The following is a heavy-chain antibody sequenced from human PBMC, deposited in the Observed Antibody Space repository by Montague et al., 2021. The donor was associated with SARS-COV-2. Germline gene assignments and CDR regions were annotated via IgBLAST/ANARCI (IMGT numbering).Heavy chain of an antibody. CDR3: AGGRILTNSYTYFDP. Sequence: SETLSLTCTVSGASVSSRSYYWSWIRQPPGKGLEWVGHIYYSGTDYNPSLKTRVTISVVTSKNQFALKLRSVTAADAAKYYCAGGRILTNSYTYFDPWGQGTLVTVSA. CDR2: IYYSGT. CDR1: GASVSSRSYY. J-gene: IGHJ5*02. D-gene: IGHD2/OR15-2a*01. V-gene: IGHV4-61*01.